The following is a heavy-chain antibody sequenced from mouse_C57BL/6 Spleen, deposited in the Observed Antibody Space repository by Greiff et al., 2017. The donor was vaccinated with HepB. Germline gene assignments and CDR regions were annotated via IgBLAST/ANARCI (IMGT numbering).Heavy chain of an antibody. CDR2: IDPETGGT. CDR1: GYTFTDYE. V-gene: IGHV1-15*01. Sequence: VHLVESGAELVRPGASVTLSCKASGYTFTDYEMHWVKQTPVHGLEWIGAIDPETGGTAYNQKFKGKAILTADKSSSTAYMELRSLTSEDSAVYYCTRELRFAYWGQGTLVTVSA. CDR3: TRELRFAY. J-gene: IGHJ3*01. D-gene: IGHD1-1*01.